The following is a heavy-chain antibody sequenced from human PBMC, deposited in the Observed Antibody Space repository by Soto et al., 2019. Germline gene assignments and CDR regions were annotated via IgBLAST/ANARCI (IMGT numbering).Heavy chain of an antibody. V-gene: IGHV3-73*01. Sequence: RRSLRLSCAGSGFDVSGPTIHCVRQASGKGLEWVGRIRSKDHSYATAYAVSVKGRFFISRDDSKTTAYLQMNSLKIDDTAVYYCFRENYFSYHGMDVWGQGTTVTVSS. J-gene: IGHJ6*02. CDR3: FRENYFSYHGMDV. CDR2: IRSKDHSYAT. CDR1: GFDVSGPT.